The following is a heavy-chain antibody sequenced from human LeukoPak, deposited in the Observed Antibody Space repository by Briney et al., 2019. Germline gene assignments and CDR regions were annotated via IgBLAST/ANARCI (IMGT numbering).Heavy chain of an antibody. CDR1: GGSFSGYY. Sequence: SETLSLTCAVYGGSFSGYYWSWIRQPPGKGLEWIGEINHSGSTNYNPSLKSRVTISVDTSKNQFSLKLSSVTAADTAVYYCARSRRHYITMIVVPNNRFDPWGQGTLVTVSS. CDR2: INHSGST. V-gene: IGHV4-34*01. J-gene: IGHJ5*02. D-gene: IGHD3-22*01. CDR3: ARSRRHYITMIVVPNNRFDP.